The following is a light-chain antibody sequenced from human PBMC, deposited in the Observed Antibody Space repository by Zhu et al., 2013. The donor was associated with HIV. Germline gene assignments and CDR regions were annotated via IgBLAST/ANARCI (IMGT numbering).Light chain of an antibody. J-gene: IGLJ3*02. CDR3: AAWDGSLNVGV. V-gene: IGLV1-44*01. Sequence: QSVLTQPPSASGTPGQRVTISCSGSSSNIGSNTINWYQQLPGTAPKLLIYSNNQRPSRVPDRFSGSKSGTSASLAISGLQSEDEADYYCAAWDGSLNVGVFGGGTK. CDR2: SNN. CDR1: SSNIGSNT.